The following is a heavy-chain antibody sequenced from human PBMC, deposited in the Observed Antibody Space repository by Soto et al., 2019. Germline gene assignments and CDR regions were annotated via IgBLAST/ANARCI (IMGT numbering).Heavy chain of an antibody. CDR3: ARDVYYEAPLCFDY. CDR1: GYTFTSYG. D-gene: IGHD3-22*01. Sequence: ASVKVSCKASGYTFTSYGISGVRQAPGQGLEWMGWISAYNGNTNYAQKLQGRVTMTTDTSTSTAYMELRSLRSDDTAVYYCARDVYYEAPLCFDYWGQGTLVTVSS. J-gene: IGHJ4*02. V-gene: IGHV1-18*01. CDR2: ISAYNGNT.